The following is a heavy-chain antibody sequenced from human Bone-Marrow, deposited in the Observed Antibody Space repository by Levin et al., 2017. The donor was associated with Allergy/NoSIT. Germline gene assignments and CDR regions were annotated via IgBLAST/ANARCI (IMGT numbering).Heavy chain of an antibody. CDR1: GLSISDYY. CDR2: ITSNGKTI. D-gene: IGHD2/OR15-2a*01. V-gene: IGHV3-11*01. Sequence: PGGSLRLSCAASGLSISDYYMNWIRQAPGKGLEWLAQITSNGKTIYYADSVKGRFTISRDNAKDSVYLQMNSLRADNTAVYFCARDVPHCNAGSCHNWFDPWGQGTLVTVSS. CDR3: ARDVPHCNAGSCHNWFDP. J-gene: IGHJ5*02.